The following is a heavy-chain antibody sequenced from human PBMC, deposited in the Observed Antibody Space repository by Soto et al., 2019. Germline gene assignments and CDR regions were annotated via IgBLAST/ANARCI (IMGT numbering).Heavy chain of an antibody. J-gene: IGHJ4*02. D-gene: IGHD5-18*01. CDR2: IYSDGST. CDR3: TTDEQLWLPEYFDH. V-gene: IGHV3-66*01. CDR1: GFTVNSNY. Sequence: PGGSLRLSCAASGFTVNSNYMSWVRQAPGKGLEWVSVIYSDGSTYYADSVKGRFIISRDNSNNTLYFQMNSLRAEDTAVYYCTTDEQLWLPEYFDHWGQGTLVTVSS.